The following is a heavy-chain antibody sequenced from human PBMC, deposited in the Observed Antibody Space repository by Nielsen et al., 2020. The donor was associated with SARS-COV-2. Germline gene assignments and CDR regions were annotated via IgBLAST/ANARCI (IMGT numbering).Heavy chain of an antibody. CDR2: ISGSGGST. J-gene: IGHJ4*02. D-gene: IGHD1-26*01. CDR3: AKESGSQGYYFDY. Sequence: GESLKISCAASGFTFSSYAMSWVRQAPGKGLEWVSAISGSGGSTYYADSVKGRFTISRDNSKNTLYLQMNSLRAEDTAVYYCAKESGSQGYYFDYWGQGTLVTVSS. V-gene: IGHV3-23*01. CDR1: GFTFSSYA.